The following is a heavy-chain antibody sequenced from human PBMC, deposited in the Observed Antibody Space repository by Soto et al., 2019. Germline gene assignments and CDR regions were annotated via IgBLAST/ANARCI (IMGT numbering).Heavy chain of an antibody. V-gene: IGHV4-31*03. J-gene: IGHJ4*02. CDR3: AREVEMATIVGPYLDY. D-gene: IGHD5-12*01. CDR1: GGSISSGGYY. Sequence: QVQLQESGPGLVKPSQTLSLTCTVSGGSISSGGYYWSWIRQHPGKGLEWIGYIYYSGSTYYNPSLKSRVTISVDTSKNQFSLKLSSVTAADTAVYYCAREVEMATIVGPYLDYWGQGTLVTVSS. CDR2: IYYSGST.